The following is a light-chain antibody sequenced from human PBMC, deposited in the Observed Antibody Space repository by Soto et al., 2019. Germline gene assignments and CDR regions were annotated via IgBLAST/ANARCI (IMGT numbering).Light chain of an antibody. J-gene: IGLJ2*01. Sequence: QSALTQPASVSGSPGQSITISCTGTSSDVGSYNLVSWYQQHPGKAPKLMIYEGSKRPSGVSNRFSGSKSGNTASLTISGLQAEDDADYYCCSYAGSSTFDVVFGGGTKVTVL. CDR2: EGS. CDR1: SSDVGSYNL. CDR3: CSYAGSSTFDVV. V-gene: IGLV2-23*03.